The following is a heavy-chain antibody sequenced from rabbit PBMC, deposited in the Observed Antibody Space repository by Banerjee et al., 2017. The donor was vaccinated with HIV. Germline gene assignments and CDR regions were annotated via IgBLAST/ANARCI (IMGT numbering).Heavy chain of an antibody. J-gene: IGHJ4*01. Sequence: QEQLEESGGGLVKPGASLTLTCTASGFSFSSGYDMCWVRQAPGKGLEWIACMGGHTYYASWAKGRFTISKTSSTTVTLQMTSLTAADTATYFCARNNYNYGLAGTTYAGFNLWGQGTLVTVS. CDR2: MGGHT. CDR3: ARNNYNYGLAGTTYAGFNL. V-gene: IGHV1S45*01. CDR1: GFSFSSGYD. D-gene: IGHD6-1*01.